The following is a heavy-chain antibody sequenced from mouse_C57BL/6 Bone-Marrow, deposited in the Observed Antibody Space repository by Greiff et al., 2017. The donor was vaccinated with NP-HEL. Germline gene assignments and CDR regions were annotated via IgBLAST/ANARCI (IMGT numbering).Heavy chain of an antibody. D-gene: IGHD2-3*01. CDR1: GYSITSGYY. Sequence: EVKVEESGPGLVKPSQSLSLTCSVTGYSITSGYYWNWIRQFPGNKLEWMGYISYDGSNNYNPSLKNRISITRDTSKNQFFLKLNSVTTEDTATYYCARAYDGYYVAYWGQGTLVTVSA. J-gene: IGHJ3*01. V-gene: IGHV3-6*01. CDR3: ARAYDGYYVAY. CDR2: ISYDGSN.